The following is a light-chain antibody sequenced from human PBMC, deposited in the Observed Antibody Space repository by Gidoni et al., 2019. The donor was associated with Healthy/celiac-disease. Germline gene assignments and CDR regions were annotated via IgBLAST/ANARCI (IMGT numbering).Light chain of an antibody. CDR3: QRYNNWWT. V-gene: IGKV3-15*01. Sequence: EIVMSPSPATLSVSPGERATLSCRASQSVSSNLAWYQQKPGQAPRLLIYGASTRATGIPARFSGSGSGTEFTLTISSLQSEGFAVYYCQRYNNWWTFGQGTRVEIK. J-gene: IGKJ1*01. CDR2: GAS. CDR1: QSVSSN.